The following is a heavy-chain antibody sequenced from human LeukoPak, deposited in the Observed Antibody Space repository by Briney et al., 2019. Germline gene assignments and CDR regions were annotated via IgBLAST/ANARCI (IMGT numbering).Heavy chain of an antibody. Sequence: GGSLSLSCPASGFTFSSYAMSWVRQAPGKGRDWVSAISTSGGSTFYADSVKGLFTISRDNTKNTLHLQMNRLRAEDTAVYYCAKAPPKPGSGSYYRLRALGYWGQGTLVTVSS. CDR3: AKAPPKPGSGSYYRLRALGY. D-gene: IGHD3-10*01. J-gene: IGHJ4*02. CDR1: GFTFSSYA. V-gene: IGHV3-23*01. CDR2: ISTSGGST.